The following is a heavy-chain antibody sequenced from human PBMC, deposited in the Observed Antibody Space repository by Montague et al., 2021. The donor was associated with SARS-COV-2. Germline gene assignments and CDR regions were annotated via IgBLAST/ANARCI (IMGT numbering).Heavy chain of an antibody. D-gene: IGHD3-16*01. CDR1: GLTFRSAA. CDR2: ISETGGST. Sequence: SLRLSCPASGLTFRSAAMTWVRQAPGQGLEWVSTISETGGSTYYSDSVKGRFSISRDNSNNTLYLHVNSLRADDTAVYYCAKGLFGTSFPYFDSWGQGILVSVSS. CDR3: AKGLFGTSFPYFDS. J-gene: IGHJ4*02. V-gene: IGHV3-23*01.